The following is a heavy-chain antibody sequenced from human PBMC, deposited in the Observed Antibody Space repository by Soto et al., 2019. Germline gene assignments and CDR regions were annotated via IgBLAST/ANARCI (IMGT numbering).Heavy chain of an antibody. CDR2: KSYDGRNQ. CDR3: AKLMNSYDMSGYGIAY. Sequence: GGSLRLSCAASGFTLNNYGMHWVRQAPGKGLEWVAAKSYDGRNQYYGDSVKGRFTISGDSSKNTLYLQMNSLRVEDTAVYYCAKLMNSYDMSGYGIAYWGRGTLVTVSS. CDR1: GFTLNNYG. J-gene: IGHJ4*02. D-gene: IGHD3-22*01. V-gene: IGHV3-30*18.